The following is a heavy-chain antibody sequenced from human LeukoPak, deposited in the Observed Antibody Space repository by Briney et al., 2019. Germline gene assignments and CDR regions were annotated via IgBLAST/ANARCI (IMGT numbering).Heavy chain of an antibody. D-gene: IGHD4-23*01. V-gene: IGHV1-46*01. CDR2: INPSGGST. Sequence: GASVKVSCKASGYTFTSYYMHWVRQAPGQGLEWMGIINPSGGSTSYAQKFQGRVTMTRDMSTSTVYMELSSLRSEDTAVYYCARAEGLYGGKEVLRYWGQGTLVTVSS. CDR3: ARAEGLYGGKEVLRY. J-gene: IGHJ4*02. CDR1: GYTFTSYY.